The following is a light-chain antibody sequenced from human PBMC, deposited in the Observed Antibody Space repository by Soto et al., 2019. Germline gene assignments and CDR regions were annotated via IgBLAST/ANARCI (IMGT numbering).Light chain of an antibody. Sequence: EIVLTQSPGTLSLSPGERATLSCRASQSVRNVYLAWYQQKPGQAPRLLIYDASNRATSIHDRFSGSGSGTDFTLTINRLEPEDFAVYYCQQSGSSPRTFGQGTKLEI. CDR2: DAS. J-gene: IGKJ2*01. V-gene: IGKV3-20*01. CDR1: QSVRNVY. CDR3: QQSGSSPRT.